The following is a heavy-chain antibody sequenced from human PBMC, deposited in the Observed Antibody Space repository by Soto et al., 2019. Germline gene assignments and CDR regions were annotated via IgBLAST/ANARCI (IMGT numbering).Heavy chain of an antibody. CDR1: GGSISSGDYY. CDR2: IYYSGST. Sequence: ASETLSLTCTVSGGSISSGDYYWSWIRQPPGKGLELIGYIYYSGSTYYNPSLKSRVTISVDTSKNQFSLKLSSVTAADTAVYYCARDFGVVYGMDVWGQGTTVTVSS. D-gene: IGHD3-3*01. V-gene: IGHV4-30-4*01. CDR3: ARDFGVVYGMDV. J-gene: IGHJ6*02.